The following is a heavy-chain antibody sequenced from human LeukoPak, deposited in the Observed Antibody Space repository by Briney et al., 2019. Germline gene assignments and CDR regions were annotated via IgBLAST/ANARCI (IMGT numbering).Heavy chain of an antibody. CDR2: MNPSSGST. V-gene: IGHV1-8*03. Sequence: ASVKVSCKASGYTFSNYDINWVRQATGQGLEWMGWMNPSSGSTAYAQKFQGRVTITRNTSISTAYMELSTLRFEDTAVYYCARGRSAMRMDVWGKGPTVTVSS. CDR3: ARGRSAMRMDV. D-gene: IGHD2-2*01. CDR1: GYTFSNYD. J-gene: IGHJ6*04.